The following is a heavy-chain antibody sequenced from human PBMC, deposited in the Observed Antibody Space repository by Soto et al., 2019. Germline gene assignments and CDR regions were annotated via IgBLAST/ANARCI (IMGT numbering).Heavy chain of an antibody. J-gene: IGHJ6*02. CDR3: ARDKDPNYYYYGMDV. CDR2: INPSGGST. CDR1: GFAFTSYY. V-gene: IGHV1-46*01. Sequence: ASVKRSSKASGFAFTSYYMHWVRQAPGQGLEWMGIINPSGGSTSYAQKFQGRVTMTRDTSTSTVYMELSSLRSEDTAVYYCARDKDPNYYYYGMDVWGQGTTVTVSS.